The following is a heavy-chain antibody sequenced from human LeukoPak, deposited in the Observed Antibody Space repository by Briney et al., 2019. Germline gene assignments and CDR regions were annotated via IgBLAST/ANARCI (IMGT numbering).Heavy chain of an antibody. V-gene: IGHV3-7*01. D-gene: IGHD5-18*01. Sequence: GGSLRLSCAASGFTFSSYWMSWVRQAPGKGLEWVANIKQDGSEKYYVDSVKGRFTISRDNAKNSLYLQMNSLRAEDTAVYYCAREGGYSYGFLGPPYYYGMDVWGQGTTVTVSS. CDR1: GFTFSSYW. J-gene: IGHJ6*02. CDR2: IKQDGSEK. CDR3: AREGGYSYGFLGPPYYYGMDV.